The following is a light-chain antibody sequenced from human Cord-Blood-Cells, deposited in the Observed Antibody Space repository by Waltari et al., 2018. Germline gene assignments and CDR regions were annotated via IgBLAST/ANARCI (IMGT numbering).Light chain of an antibody. Sequence: EIVLTQSPATLSLSPGERATLSCRASQSVSSYLAWYKQKPGQAPRLLIYDASNRATGIPARFSGSGAVPDFTLTISSLGPEDFAVYYCQQRSNWPSITFGQGTRLEIK. J-gene: IGKJ5*01. V-gene: IGKV3-11*01. CDR3: QQRSNWPSIT. CDR1: QSVSSY. CDR2: DAS.